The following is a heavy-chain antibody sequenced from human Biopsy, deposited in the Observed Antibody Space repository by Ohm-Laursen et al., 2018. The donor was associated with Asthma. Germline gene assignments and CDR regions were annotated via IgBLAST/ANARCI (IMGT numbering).Heavy chain of an antibody. V-gene: IGHV3-23*01. D-gene: IGHD3-10*01. CDR2: ITGRGGFT. CDR3: AKDERLYYGSDSKYMQPVPLGD. J-gene: IGHJ4*02. CDR1: RFTYE. Sequence: SLRLSCTASRFTYEMHCVRQAPGKGLEWVSSITGRGGFTYYADSVKGRFTISRDKAENTLYLQMNSLRAEDTAVYYCAKDERLYYGSDSKYMQPVPLGDWGQGTLVIVSA.